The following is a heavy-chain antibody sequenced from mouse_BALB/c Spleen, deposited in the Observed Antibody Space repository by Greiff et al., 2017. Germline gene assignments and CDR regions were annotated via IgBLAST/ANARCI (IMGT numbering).Heavy chain of an antibody. Sequence: VQLQQSGAELVRPGALVKLSCKASGFNIKDYNMHWVKQRPEQGLEWIGWIDPENGNTIYDPKFQGKASITADTSSNTAYLQLSSLTSEDTAVYYCARDDYWGQGTTLTVSS. V-gene: IGHV14-1*02. CDR1: GFNIKDYN. CDR3: ARDDY. J-gene: IGHJ2*01. CDR2: IDPENGNT.